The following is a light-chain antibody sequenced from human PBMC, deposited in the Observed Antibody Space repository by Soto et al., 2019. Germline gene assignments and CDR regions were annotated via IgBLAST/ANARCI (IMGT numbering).Light chain of an antibody. CDR3: MQALQTPYT. J-gene: IGKJ2*01. V-gene: IGKV2-28*01. Sequence: DIVMTQSPLSLPVTPGEPASISCRSSQSLLHSNGYNYLDWYLQKPGQSPKLLIYLGSNRSSGVPYRCSGSGSGTDFTLKISRVEAEDVGVYYCMQALQTPYTFGQGTKLEIK. CDR1: QSLLHSNGYNY. CDR2: LGS.